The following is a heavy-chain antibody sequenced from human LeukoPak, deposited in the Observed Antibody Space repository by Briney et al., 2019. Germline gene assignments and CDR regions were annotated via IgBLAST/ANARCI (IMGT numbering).Heavy chain of an antibody. CDR2: INPDGSTT. Sequence: GGSLRLSCAASGFTFSNFWMSWVRQAPGKGLEWVAIINPDGSTTGYVDSVKGRFTISRDNAKNSLCLQLNSLRAEDTAVYYCVRDPGWGSFEIWGQGTMVTVSS. D-gene: IGHD3-16*01. J-gene: IGHJ3*02. CDR3: VRDPGWGSFEI. V-gene: IGHV3-7*01. CDR1: GFTFSNFW.